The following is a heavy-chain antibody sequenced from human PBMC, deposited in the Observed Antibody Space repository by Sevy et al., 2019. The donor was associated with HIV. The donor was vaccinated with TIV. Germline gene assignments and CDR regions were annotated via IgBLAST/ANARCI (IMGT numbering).Heavy chain of an antibody. CDR3: AHRRDDTVVMVYGDFDY. J-gene: IGHJ4*02. D-gene: IGHD2-8*01. V-gene: IGHV2-5*02. CDR1: GFSLSTSGVG. CDR2: IYWDDDK. Sequence: SGPTLVNPTQTLTLTCTLSGFSLSTSGVGVGWIRQPPGKALEWLALIYWDDDKRYSPSLKNRLTITKDTSKNQVVLTMTNMEPVDTATYYCAHRRDDTVVMVYGDFDYWRQGTLVTVSS.